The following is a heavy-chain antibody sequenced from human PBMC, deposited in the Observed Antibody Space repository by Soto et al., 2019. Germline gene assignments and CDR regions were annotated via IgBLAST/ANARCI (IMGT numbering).Heavy chain of an antibody. D-gene: IGHD4-4*01. CDR3: ARLQYDYSPYYYYYYGMDV. J-gene: IGHJ6*02. CDR1: GYSFTSYW. CDR2: IYPCDSDT. Sequence: GGSLKISCKGSGYSFTSYWIGLVLQMPGKGLEWMGIIYPCDSDTIYSPSFQGQVTISADKSISTAYLQWSSLKASDTAMYYCARLQYDYSPYYYYYYGMDVWGQGTTVTVSS. V-gene: IGHV5-51*01.